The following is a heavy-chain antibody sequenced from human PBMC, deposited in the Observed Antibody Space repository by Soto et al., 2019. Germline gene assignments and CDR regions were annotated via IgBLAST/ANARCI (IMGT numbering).Heavy chain of an antibody. V-gene: IGHV3-30*03. CDR2: IYSDGSHQ. Sequence: QVQLVESGGGVVQPGSSLRLSCEASGFTFSMYGMHWVRQAPGKGLEWVGVIYSDGSHQYYGDSVKGRFTIPRDNSNKMVYLQMTGLRLDDSALYYCARDRRVIPDADMDYWGQGVLVTVSS. CDR1: GFTFSMYG. D-gene: IGHD2-21*01. CDR3: ARDRRVIPDADMDY. J-gene: IGHJ4*02.